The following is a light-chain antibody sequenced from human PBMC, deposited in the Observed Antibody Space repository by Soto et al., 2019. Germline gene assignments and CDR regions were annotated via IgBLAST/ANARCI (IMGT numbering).Light chain of an antibody. CDR2: SNN. J-gene: IGLJ1*01. Sequence: QSVLTQPPSASGTPGQRVTISCSGSSSNIGSNTVNWYQQLPGTAPKLLIYSNNQRPSGVPDRFSGSKSGTSASLAISGLQSEDDADYYCAAWDDSLNGFYVFGAGTKVTV. V-gene: IGLV1-44*01. CDR1: SSNIGSNT. CDR3: AAWDDSLNGFYV.